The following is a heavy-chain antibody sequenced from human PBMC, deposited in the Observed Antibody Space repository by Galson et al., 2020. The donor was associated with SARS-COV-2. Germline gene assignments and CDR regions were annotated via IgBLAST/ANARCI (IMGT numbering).Heavy chain of an antibody. CDR2: ISGSGGST. V-gene: IGHV3-23*01. Sequence: GESLKISCAASGFTFSSYAMSWVRQAPGKGLEWVSAISGSGGSTYYADSVKGRFTISRDNSKNTLYLQMNSLRAEDTAVYYCAKLLRYCSGGSCSTGFYYYYYGMDVWGQGTTVTVSS. J-gene: IGHJ6*02. CDR3: AKLLRYCSGGSCSTGFYYYYYGMDV. D-gene: IGHD2-15*01. CDR1: GFTFSSYA.